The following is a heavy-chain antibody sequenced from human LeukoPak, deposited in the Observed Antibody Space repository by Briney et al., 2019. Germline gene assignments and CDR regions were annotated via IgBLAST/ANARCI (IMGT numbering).Heavy chain of an antibody. V-gene: IGHV4-4*07. CDR2: IYTSGST. Sequence: PSETLSLTCTVSGGSISSYYWSWIRQPPGKGLEWIGRIYTSGSTNYNPSLKSRVTMSVDTSKNQFSLKLSSVTAADTAVYYCAREYDFWSGYGFGWFDPWGQGTLVTVSS. CDR1: GGSISSYY. CDR3: AREYDFWSGYGFGWFDP. J-gene: IGHJ5*02. D-gene: IGHD3-3*01.